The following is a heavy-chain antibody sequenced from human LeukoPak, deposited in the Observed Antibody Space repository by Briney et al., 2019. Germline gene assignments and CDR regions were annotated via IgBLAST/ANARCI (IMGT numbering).Heavy chain of an antibody. J-gene: IGHJ4*02. D-gene: IGHD1-7*01. CDR3: ARERVFNWNYWFDY. CDR1: GFTFSSYW. Sequence: GGSLRLSCAASGFTFSSYWMSWVRQAPGNGLEWVANIKQDGSEKYYVDSVKGRFTISRDNAKNSLYLQMNSLRAEDTAVYYCARERVFNWNYWFDYWGQGTLVTVSS. V-gene: IGHV3-7*01. CDR2: IKQDGSEK.